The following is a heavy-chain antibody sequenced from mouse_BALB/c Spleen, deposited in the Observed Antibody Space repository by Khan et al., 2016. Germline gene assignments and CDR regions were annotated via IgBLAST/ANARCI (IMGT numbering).Heavy chain of an antibody. V-gene: IGHV9-1*02. Sequence: QIQLVQSGPELKKPGETVKISCKASGYTFTNYGMNWVKQAPGKGLKWMGWINTYTGEPTFAADFKGRFAFSLETSASTTYLQINNLKNEDMATYFCARTYYSYWYFDVWGAGTTVTVSP. CDR2: INTYTGEP. CDR1: GYTFTNYG. J-gene: IGHJ1*01. D-gene: IGHD2-12*01. CDR3: ARTYYSYWYFDV.